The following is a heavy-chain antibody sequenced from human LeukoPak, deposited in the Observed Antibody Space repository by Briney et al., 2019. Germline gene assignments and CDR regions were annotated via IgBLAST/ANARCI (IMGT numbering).Heavy chain of an antibody. CDR2: INAGNGNT. CDR3: ARLKSIVGALDY. CDR1: GYTFTSYA. V-gene: IGHV1-3*01. J-gene: IGHJ4*02. D-gene: IGHD1-26*01. Sequence: GASVKVSCKASGYTFTSYAMHWVRQAPGQRLEWMGWINAGNGNTKYSQKFQGRVTITRDTSASTAYMELSSLRSEDTAVYYCARLKSIVGALDYWGRGTLVTVSS.